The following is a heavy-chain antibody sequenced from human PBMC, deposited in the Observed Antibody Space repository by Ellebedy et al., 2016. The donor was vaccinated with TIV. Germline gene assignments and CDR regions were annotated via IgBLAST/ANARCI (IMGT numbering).Heavy chain of an antibody. D-gene: IGHD3-22*01. V-gene: IGHV1-18*04. Sequence: ASVKVSCKASGYTFTSYGISWVRQAPGQGLEWMGWVSAYNGNTNYAQKLQGRVTMTTDTYTRTAYMELRSLRSDDTAVYYCARDKSFDSSGYYYWGQGTLVTVSS. J-gene: IGHJ4*02. CDR3: ARDKSFDSSGYYY. CDR2: VSAYNGNT. CDR1: GYTFTSYG.